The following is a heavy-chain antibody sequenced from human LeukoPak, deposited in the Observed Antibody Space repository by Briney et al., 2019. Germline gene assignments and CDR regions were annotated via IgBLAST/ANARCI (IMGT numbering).Heavy chain of an antibody. CDR1: GYTFTTFD. Sequence: GSVKVSCKASGYTFTTFDINWVRQATGQGLEWMGWMNPNSGNTGYAQRFQGRVTMTRNTSISTAYMELSSLRSEDTAVYYCATGVSSSWSNFDYWGQGTLVTVSS. V-gene: IGHV1-8*02. J-gene: IGHJ4*02. CDR2: MNPNSGNT. CDR3: ATGVSSSWSNFDY. D-gene: IGHD6-13*01.